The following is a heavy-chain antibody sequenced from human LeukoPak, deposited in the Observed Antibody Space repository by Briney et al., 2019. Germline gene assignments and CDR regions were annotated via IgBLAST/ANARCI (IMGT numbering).Heavy chain of an antibody. CDR1: GFTFNTYG. J-gene: IGHJ6*03. V-gene: IGHV3-23*01. CDR2: ISTTGGTT. Sequence: GGSLRLSCAASGFTFNTYGMSWVRQAPGRGLEWVSAISTTGGTTYYADSVRGRFTISRDNSRNTLYLQMNSLRAEDTAIYYCAKNGDRGAYCSGGTCYPYYYYYMDVWGKGTTVTISS. CDR3: AKNGDRGAYCSGGTCYPYYYYYMDV. D-gene: IGHD2-15*01.